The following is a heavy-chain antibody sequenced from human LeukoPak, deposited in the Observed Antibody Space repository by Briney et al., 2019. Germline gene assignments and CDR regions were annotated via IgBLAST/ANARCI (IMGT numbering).Heavy chain of an antibody. CDR3: ARDFQSAYWYFDL. CDR2: IYYSGST. CDR1: GGSITGWY. V-gene: IGHV4-59*01. Sequence: SETLSLTCTVSGGSITGWYWSWIRQPPGKGLEWIGYIYYSGSTNYNPSLKSRVTISVDTSKNQFSLKLSSVTAADTAVCYCARDFQSAYWYFDLWGRGTLVTVSS. J-gene: IGHJ2*01.